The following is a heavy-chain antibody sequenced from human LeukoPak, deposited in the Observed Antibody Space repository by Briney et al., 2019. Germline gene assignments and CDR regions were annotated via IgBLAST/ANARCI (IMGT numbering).Heavy chain of an antibody. CDR2: INPNSGGT. Sequence: VASVKVSCKASGYTFTGYYIRCVRQAPGQGLEWMGWINPNSGGTNYAQKFQGRVTMTRDTSISTAYMELSRLRSDDTAVYYCARDGEMATPTGAWDYRGQGTLVTVPS. D-gene: IGHD5-24*01. J-gene: IGHJ4*02. CDR3: ARDGEMATPTGAWDY. V-gene: IGHV1-2*02. CDR1: GYTFTGYY.